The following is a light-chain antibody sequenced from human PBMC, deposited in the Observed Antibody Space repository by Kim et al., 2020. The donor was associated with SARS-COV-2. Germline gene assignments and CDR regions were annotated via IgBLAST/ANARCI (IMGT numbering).Light chain of an antibody. J-gene: IGLJ3*02. CDR2: SNN. V-gene: IGLV1-44*01. Sequence: RVTISCSGSNSNIGSNTVNWYQQQLPGTAPKFLIHSNNQRPSGVPDRFSGSKSGTSASLAISGLQPEDEADYYCAAWDDSLSAPVFGGGTQLTVL. CDR1: NSNIGSNT. CDR3: AAWDDSLSAPV.